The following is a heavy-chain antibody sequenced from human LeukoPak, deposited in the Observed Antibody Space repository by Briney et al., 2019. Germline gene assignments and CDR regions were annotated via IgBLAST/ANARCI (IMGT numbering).Heavy chain of an antibody. CDR2: ISGSGGST. V-gene: IGHV3-23*01. CDR1: GFTVSSNY. J-gene: IGHJ4*02. Sequence: GGSLRLSCAASGFTVSSNYMSWVRQAPGKGLEWVSAISGSGGSTYYADSVKGRFTISRDNSKNTLYLQMNSLRAEDTAVYYCAKDREGEFDYWGQGTLVTVSS. CDR3: AKDREGEFDY.